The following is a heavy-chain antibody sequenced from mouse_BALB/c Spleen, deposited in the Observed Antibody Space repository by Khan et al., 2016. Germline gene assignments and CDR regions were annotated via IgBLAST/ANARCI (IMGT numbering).Heavy chain of an antibody. D-gene: IGHD1-1*01. CDR2: INTYTGEP. J-gene: IGHJ1*01. V-gene: IGHV9-3-1*01. CDR1: GYTFTNYG. CDR3: ARYYYGSSSYFDV. Sequence: QIQLVQSGPELKKPGETVKISCKASGYTFTNYGMNWVKQAPGKGLKWMGWINTYTGEPTYADDFKGRFAFSLETSASTAYLQINNLKNEDTATYFWARYYYGSSSYFDVWGAGTTVTVSS.